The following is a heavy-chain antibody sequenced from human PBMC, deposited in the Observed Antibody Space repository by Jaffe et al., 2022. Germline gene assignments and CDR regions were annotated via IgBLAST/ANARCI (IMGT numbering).Heavy chain of an antibody. CDR1: GFTFGDYA. CDR3: TRSLRLHLGSYYPGAFDI. CDR2: IRSKAYGGTT. V-gene: IGHV3-49*03. Sequence: EVQLVESGGGLVQPGRSLRLSCTASGFTFGDYAMSWFRQAPGKGLEWVGFIRSKAYGGTTEYAASVKGRFTISRDDSKSIAYLQMNSLKTEDTAVYYCTRSLRLHLGSYYPGAFDIWGQGTMVTVSS. J-gene: IGHJ3*02. D-gene: IGHD1-26*01.